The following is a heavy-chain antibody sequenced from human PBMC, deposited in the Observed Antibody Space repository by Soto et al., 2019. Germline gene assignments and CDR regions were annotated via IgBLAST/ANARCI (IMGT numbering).Heavy chain of an antibody. CDR1: GYTFTSYY. J-gene: IGHJ4*02. Sequence: GASVKVSCKASGYTFTSYYMHWVRQAPGQGLEWMGIINPSGGSTSYAQKFQGRVTMTRDTSTSTVYMELSSLRSEDTAVYYCARGIPSPNYYYVWGSYRLAFDYWGQGTLVTVS. V-gene: IGHV1-46*01. D-gene: IGHD3-16*02. CDR3: ARGIPSPNYYYVWGSYRLAFDY. CDR2: INPSGGST.